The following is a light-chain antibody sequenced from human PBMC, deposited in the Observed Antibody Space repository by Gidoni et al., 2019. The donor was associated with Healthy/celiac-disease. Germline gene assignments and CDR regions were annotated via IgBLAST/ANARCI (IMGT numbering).Light chain of an antibody. CDR2: DAS. CDR1: PSISSW. V-gene: IGKV1-5*01. J-gene: IGKJ2*01. Sequence: DIQMTQSPSTLSASVGDRVTITCRASPSISSWLAWYQQKPGKAPKLLIYDASSLESGVPSRFSGSGSGIEFTLTSSSLQPDDFATYYCQQYKSYLYTFGQGTKLEIK. CDR3: QQYKSYLYT.